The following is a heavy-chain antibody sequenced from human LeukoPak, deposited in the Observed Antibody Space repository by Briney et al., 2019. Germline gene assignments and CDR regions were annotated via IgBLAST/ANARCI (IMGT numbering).Heavy chain of an antibody. V-gene: IGHV3-20*04. CDR1: GFTVSSNY. Sequence: GGSLRLSCAASGFTVSSNYMSWVRQAPGKGLEWVSGINWNGGSTGYTDSVKGRFTISRDNAKNSLYLQMNSLRAEDTALYYCAKTGSVRGGYWGQGTLVTVSS. CDR2: INWNGGST. CDR3: AKTGSVRGGY. D-gene: IGHD3-10*01. J-gene: IGHJ4*02.